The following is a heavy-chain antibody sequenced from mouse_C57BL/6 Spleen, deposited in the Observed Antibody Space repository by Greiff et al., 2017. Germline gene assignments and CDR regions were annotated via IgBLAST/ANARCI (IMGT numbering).Heavy chain of an antibody. J-gene: IGHJ2*01. D-gene: IGHD1-1*01. V-gene: IGHV7-3*01. Sequence: EVMLVESGGGLVQPGGSLSLSCAASGFTFPDYYMSWVRQPPGKALEWLGVIRNKANGYTTEYSASVKGRFTISRDNSQSILYLQINALRAEDSATYYCARYYDGSGDVDYWGQGTTLTVSS. CDR2: IRNKANGYTT. CDR3: ARYYDGSGDVDY. CDR1: GFTFPDYY.